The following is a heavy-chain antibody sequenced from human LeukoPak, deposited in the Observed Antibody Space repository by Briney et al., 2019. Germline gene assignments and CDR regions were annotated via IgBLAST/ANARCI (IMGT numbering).Heavy chain of an antibody. CDR2: INPSGGST. V-gene: IGHV1-46*01. CDR1: GYTFTSYY. J-gene: IGHJ4*02. D-gene: IGHD6-19*01. Sequence: ASVKVSCKASGYTFTSYYMHWVRQAPGQGLELMGIINPSGGSTSYAQKFQGRVTMTRDTSTSTVYMELSSLRSEDTAVYYCARTAVAGNFDYWGQGTLVTVSS. CDR3: ARTAVAGNFDY.